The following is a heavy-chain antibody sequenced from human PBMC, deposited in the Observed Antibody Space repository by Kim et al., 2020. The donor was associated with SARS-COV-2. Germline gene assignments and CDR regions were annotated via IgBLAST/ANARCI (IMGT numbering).Heavy chain of an antibody. V-gene: IGHV4-34*01. CDR2: INHSGST. CDR1: GGSFSGYY. J-gene: IGHJ6*02. CDR3: ARTRPGSYGLPFGMEV. Sequence: SETLSLTCAVYGGSFSGYYWSWIRQPPGKGLEWIGEINHSGSTNYNPSLKSRVTISVDTSKNQFSLKLSSGTAAYTAVYYCARTRPGSYGLPFGMEVWGQGTTVTVSS. D-gene: IGHD5-18*01.